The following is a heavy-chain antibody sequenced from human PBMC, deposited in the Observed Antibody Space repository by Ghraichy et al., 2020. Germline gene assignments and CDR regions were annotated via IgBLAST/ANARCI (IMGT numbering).Heavy chain of an antibody. CDR1: GFTFSNYW. D-gene: IGHD3-3*01. J-gene: IGHJ4*02. CDR2: ISGDGTST. CDR3: TRKDPAILLEWEYFDFDY. Sequence: GGSLRLSCAASGFTFSNYWMHWVRQAPGKGLVWVSRISGDGTSTNYADSVKGRFTISRDNAKDTLYLQMDSLRAEDAGMYYCTRKDPAILLEWEYFDFDYWGQGTLVTVSS. V-gene: IGHV3-74*01.